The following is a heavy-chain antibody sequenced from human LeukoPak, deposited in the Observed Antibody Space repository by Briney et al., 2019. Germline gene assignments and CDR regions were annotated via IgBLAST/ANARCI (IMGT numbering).Heavy chain of an antibody. CDR1: GFTFSSYG. J-gene: IGHJ4*02. V-gene: IGHV3-23*01. CDR3: ATEHWGPNS. CDR2: ISGSGGST. Sequence: GGSLRLSCAASGFTFSSYGMSWVRQSPGKGLEWVSAISGSGGSTYYADSVKGRFIISRDNSKNTLHLQISGLRGEDTALYYCATEHWGPNSWGQGTLVTVSS. D-gene: IGHD3-16*01.